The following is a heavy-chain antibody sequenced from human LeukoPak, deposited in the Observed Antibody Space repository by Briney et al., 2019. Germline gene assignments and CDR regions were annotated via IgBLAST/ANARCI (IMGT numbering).Heavy chain of an antibody. D-gene: IGHD3-16*01. CDR3: ARHGTYYDYVWGSFGI. J-gene: IGHJ3*02. CDR2: IYPGDSDT. CDR1: GYSFTSYW. V-gene: IGHV5-51*01. Sequence: GESLKISCKGSGYSFTSYWIGWVRQMPGKGLEWMGIIYPGDSDTRYSPSFQGQVTISADKSISTAYLQWSSLKASDTAMYYCARHGTYYDYVWGSFGIWGQGTMVTVSS.